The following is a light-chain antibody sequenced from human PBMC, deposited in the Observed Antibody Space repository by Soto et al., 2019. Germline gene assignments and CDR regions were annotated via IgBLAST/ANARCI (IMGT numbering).Light chain of an antibody. V-gene: IGLV2-23*02. J-gene: IGLJ1*01. CDR2: EVS. CDR3: CSYAGSSTSV. CDR1: SSDVGSYNL. Sequence: QSALTQPASVSGSPGQSITISCTGTSSDVGSYNLVSWYQQHPGKAPKLMIYEVSKRPSGVSHRLSGSKSGNTASLTISGLHAEDEADYYCCSYAGSSTSVFGTGTKVTVL.